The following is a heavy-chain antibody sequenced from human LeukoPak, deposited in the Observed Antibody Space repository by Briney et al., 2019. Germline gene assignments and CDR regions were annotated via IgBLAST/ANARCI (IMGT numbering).Heavy chain of an antibody. CDR2: ISGSGGST. CDR1: GFTFSSYA. D-gene: IGHD3-22*01. Sequence: PGGSLRLSCAASGFTFSSYAMSWVRQAPGKGLEWVSAISGSGGSTYYADSVKGRFTISRDNSKNTLYLQMNSLRAEDTAVYYCAKTTPAVRYYYDSGGYLPYYFDYWGQGTLVTVSS. CDR3: AKTTPAVRYYYDSGGYLPYYFDY. V-gene: IGHV3-23*01. J-gene: IGHJ4*02.